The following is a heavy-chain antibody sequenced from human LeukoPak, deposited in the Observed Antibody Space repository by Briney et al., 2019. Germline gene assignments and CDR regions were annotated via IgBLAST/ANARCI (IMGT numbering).Heavy chain of an antibody. CDR3: AKAFSGSNYYYGMDV. CDR2: IGGSGGST. J-gene: IGHJ6*02. CDR1: GFTFNSYA. V-gene: IGHV3-23*01. Sequence: PGGSLRLSCAASGFTFNSYAMSWVRQAPGKGLEWVSGIGGSGGSTYYADSVKGRFTISREGSKNTLYLQMNSLRAEHTAVYYCAKAFSGSNYYYGMDVWGQGTTVTVSS. D-gene: IGHD3-10*01.